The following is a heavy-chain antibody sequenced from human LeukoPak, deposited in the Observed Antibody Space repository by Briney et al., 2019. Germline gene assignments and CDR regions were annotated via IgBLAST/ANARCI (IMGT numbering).Heavy chain of an antibody. CDR2: ISGGNGNT. D-gene: IGHD2-2*01. Sequence: ASVKVSCKASGYTYTTYAVHWVRQALGQRLEWMGGISGGNGNTRYSQKFQGRVTFTRDTSASTAYMEMSSLRSEDTAVYYCARQMPLGEFDYWGQGTLVTVSS. J-gene: IGHJ4*02. CDR3: ARQMPLGEFDY. CDR1: GYTYTTYA. V-gene: IGHV1-3*01.